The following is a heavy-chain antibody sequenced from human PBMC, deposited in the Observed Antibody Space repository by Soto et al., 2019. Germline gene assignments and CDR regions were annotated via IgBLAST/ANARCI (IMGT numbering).Heavy chain of an antibody. CDR3: AKALGHIVVVIATRPPFDY. J-gene: IGHJ4*02. D-gene: IGHD2-21*01. CDR2: ISGSGGST. Sequence: VQLWESGGGLVQPGWSLRLSCAASGFTFSSYAMSWVRQAPGKGLEWVSAISGSGGSTYYADSVKGRFTISRDNSKNTLYLQMNSLRAEDTAVYYCAKALGHIVVVIATRPPFDYWGQGTLVTVSS. V-gene: IGHV3-23*01. CDR1: GFTFSSYA.